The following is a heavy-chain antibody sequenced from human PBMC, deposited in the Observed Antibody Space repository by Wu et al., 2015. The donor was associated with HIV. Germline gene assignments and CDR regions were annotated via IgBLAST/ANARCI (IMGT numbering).Heavy chain of an antibody. CDR3: ATSGYCSGGSCYSLDY. J-gene: IGHJ4*02. V-gene: IGHV1-24*01. Sequence: QVQLVQSGAEVKKPGASVKVSCKVSGYTLTELSMHWVRQAPGKGLEWMGGFDPEDGETIYAQKFQGRVTMTEDTSTDTAYMELSSLRSEDTAVYYCATSGYCSGGSCYSLDYWGQGTLVTVSS. CDR2: FDPEDGET. CDR1: GYTLTELS. D-gene: IGHD2-15*01.